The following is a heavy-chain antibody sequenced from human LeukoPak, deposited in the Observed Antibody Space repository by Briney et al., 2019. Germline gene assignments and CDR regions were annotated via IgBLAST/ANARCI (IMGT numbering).Heavy chain of an antibody. CDR2: INSDGSRT. J-gene: IGHJ4*02. CDR3: ARVRDDYTYFDR. V-gene: IGHV3-74*01. CDR1: GFTFSSYW. Sequence: GGSLRLSCAASGFTFSSYWMHWVRQAPGKGLMWVSRINSDGSRTTYADSVRGRFTISRDNAKSTLYLQMNSPRAEDTAVYYCARVRDDYTYFDRWGQGTLVTVSS. D-gene: IGHD4-11*01.